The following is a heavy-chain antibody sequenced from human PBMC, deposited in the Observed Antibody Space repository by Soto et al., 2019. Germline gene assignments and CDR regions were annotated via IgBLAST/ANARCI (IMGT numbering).Heavy chain of an antibody. V-gene: IGHV1-8*01. J-gene: IGHJ4*02. CDR2: MNPNSGNT. CDR3: ARGPMYYYDSSGYYAPPDY. D-gene: IGHD3-22*01. CDR1: GYTFTSYD. Sequence: ASVKVSCKASGYTFTSYDINWVRQATGQGLEWMGWMNPNSGNTGYAQKFQGRVTMTRNTSISTAYMELSSLRSEDTAVYYCARGPMYYYDSSGYYAPPDYWGQVTLVTVSS.